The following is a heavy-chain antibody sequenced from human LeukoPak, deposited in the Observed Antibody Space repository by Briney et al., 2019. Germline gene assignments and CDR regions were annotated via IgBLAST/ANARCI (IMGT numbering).Heavy chain of an antibody. D-gene: IGHD3-22*01. CDR3: ARHGLYDSSDYWTFQH. V-gene: IGHV3-11*06. CDR2: ISGSSSYT. J-gene: IGHJ1*01. Sequence: KPGRSLRLSCAASGFTFSDYYMSWIRQTPGRGLDWVTYISGSSSYTNYADSVKGRFTISRDNAKNSVYLQMNSLRAEDTAVYYCARHGLYDSSDYWTFQHWGQGTLVTVSS. CDR1: GFTFSDYY.